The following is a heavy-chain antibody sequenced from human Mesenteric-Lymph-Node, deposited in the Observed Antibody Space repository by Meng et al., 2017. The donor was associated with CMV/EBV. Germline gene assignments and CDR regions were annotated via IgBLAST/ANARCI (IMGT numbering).Heavy chain of an antibody. V-gene: IGHV3-49*03. CDR1: GFVFRGYG. CDR3: TRTSY. CDR2: IRSKAYGGTT. J-gene: IGHJ4*02. Sequence: GESLKISCAASGFVFRGYGMSWFRQAPGKGLEWVGFIRSKAYGGTTEYAASVKGRFTISRDDSKSIAYLQMNSLKTEDTAVYYCTRTSYWGQGTLVTVSS.